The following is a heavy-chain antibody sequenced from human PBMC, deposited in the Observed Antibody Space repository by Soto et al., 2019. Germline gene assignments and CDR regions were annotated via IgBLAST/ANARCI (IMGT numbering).Heavy chain of an antibody. V-gene: IGHV3-30*18. D-gene: IGHD3-10*01. Sequence: SLRLSCAASGFTFSSYGMHWVRQAPGKGLEWVAVISYDGSNKYYADSVKGRFTISRDNSKNTLYLQMNSLRAEDTAVYYCAKDRTMVRGVYYYYGMDVWGQGTTVTVSS. CDR3: AKDRTMVRGVYYYYGMDV. CDR1: GFTFSSYG. J-gene: IGHJ6*02. CDR2: ISYDGSNK.